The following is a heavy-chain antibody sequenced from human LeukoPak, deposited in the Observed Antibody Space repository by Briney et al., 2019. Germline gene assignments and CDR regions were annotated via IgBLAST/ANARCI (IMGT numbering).Heavy chain of an antibody. CDR3: ATEIAAAGYYFDY. V-gene: IGHV1-3*01. D-gene: IGHD6-13*01. CDR1: GYTFTTYA. J-gene: IGHJ4*02. Sequence: ASVKVSCKASGYTFTTYAMHWVRQAPGQSLEWMGWINGGNGNTKYSQKFQGRVTMTEDTSTDTAYMELSSLRSEDTAVYYCATEIAAAGYYFDYWGQGTLVTASS. CDR2: INGGNGNT.